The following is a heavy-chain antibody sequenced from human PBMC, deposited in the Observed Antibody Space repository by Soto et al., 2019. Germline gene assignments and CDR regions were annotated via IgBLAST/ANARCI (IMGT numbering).Heavy chain of an antibody. CDR1: GGTFSSYT. V-gene: IGHV1-69*13. CDR3: ARSVVVVAAPPLDYYYYGMDV. CDR2: IIPIFGTA. J-gene: IGHJ6*02. D-gene: IGHD2-15*01. Sequence: SVKVSCKASGGTFSSYTITWVRQAPGQGLEWMGGIIPIFGTANYAQKFQGRVTITADESTSTAYMELSSLRSEDTAVYYCARSVVVVAAPPLDYYYYGMDVWGQGTTVTVSS.